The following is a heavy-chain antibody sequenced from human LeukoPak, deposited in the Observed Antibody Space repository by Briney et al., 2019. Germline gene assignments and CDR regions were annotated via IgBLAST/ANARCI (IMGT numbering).Heavy chain of an antibody. D-gene: IGHD5-12*01. J-gene: IGHJ4*02. Sequence: GEPLRISCKGSGYTFTGYWITWVRQMPGKGLEWMGRIDPSDSYTNYSPSFQGHVTISADKSISTAYLQWSSLKASDTAMYYCARGYSGYDAVDYWGQGTLVTVSS. CDR1: GYTFTGYW. CDR2: IDPSDSYT. V-gene: IGHV5-10-1*01. CDR3: ARGYSGYDAVDY.